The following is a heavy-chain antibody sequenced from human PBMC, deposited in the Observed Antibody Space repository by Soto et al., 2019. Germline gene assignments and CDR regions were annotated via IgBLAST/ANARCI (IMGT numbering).Heavy chain of an antibody. V-gene: IGHV4-34*01. Sequence: ETLSLTCAVYGGSFSGYYWSWIRQPPGKGLEWIGEINHSGSTNYNPSLKSRVTISVDTSKNQFSLKLSSVTAADTAVYYCARGFGAGVWSGYYAGYYYYGMDVWGQGTTVTVSS. D-gene: IGHD3-3*01. J-gene: IGHJ6*02. CDR2: INHSGST. CDR3: ARGFGAGVWSGYYAGYYYYGMDV. CDR1: GGSFSGYY.